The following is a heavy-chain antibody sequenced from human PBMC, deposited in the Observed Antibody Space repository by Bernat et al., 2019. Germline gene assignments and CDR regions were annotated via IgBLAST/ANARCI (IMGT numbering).Heavy chain of an antibody. CDR1: GFTFSSYA. V-gene: IGHV3-30-3*02. J-gene: IGHJ3*02. CDR3: AEAMTDTVPAFDI. D-gene: IGHD4-17*01. Sequence: VQLVESGGGVVQPGRSLRLSCAASGFTFSSYAMHWVRQAPGKGLEWVAVISYDGSNKYYADSVKGRFTISRDNSKNTLYLQMNSLRAEDTAVYYCAEAMTDTVPAFDIWGQGTMVTVSS. CDR2: ISYDGSNK.